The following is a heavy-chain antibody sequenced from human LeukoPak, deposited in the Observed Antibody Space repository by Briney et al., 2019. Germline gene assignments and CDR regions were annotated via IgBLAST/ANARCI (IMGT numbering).Heavy chain of an antibody. V-gene: IGHV3-21*01. CDR2: ISSSSSYI. Sequence: GGSLRLSCAAPEFTFTTHGLSWARQAPGKGLEWVSSISSSSSYIYYADSVKGRFTISRDNAKNSLYLQINSLRAEDTAVYYCARDFVVGATTVDYWGQGTLVTVSS. D-gene: IGHD1-26*01. J-gene: IGHJ4*02. CDR3: ARDFVVGATTVDY. CDR1: EFTFTTHG.